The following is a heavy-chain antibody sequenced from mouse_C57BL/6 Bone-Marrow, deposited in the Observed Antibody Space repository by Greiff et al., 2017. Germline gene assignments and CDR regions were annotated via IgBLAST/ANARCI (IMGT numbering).Heavy chain of an antibody. CDR3: ARAWTNYAMDY. CDR2: IHPNSGST. Sequence: VQLQQPGAELVKPGASVKLSCKASGYTFTSYWMHWVKQRPGQGLEWIGMIHPNSGSTNYNEKFKSKATLTVDKSSSTAYMQLSSLTSEDSAVYYCARAWTNYAMDYWGQGTSVTVSS. CDR1: GYTFTSYW. J-gene: IGHJ4*01. V-gene: IGHV1-64*01.